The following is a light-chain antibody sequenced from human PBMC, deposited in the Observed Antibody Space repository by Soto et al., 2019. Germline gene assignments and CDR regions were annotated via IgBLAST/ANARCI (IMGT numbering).Light chain of an antibody. Sequence: DIQMTQSPSTLSASVGDTVIITCRTSQTVDTWLAWYQQKPGKAPKFLMYKASILGSGVPSRFSGSGTGTEFTLTITRLQPDDFATYYCQHYKTYPWTFGQGTKVDI. CDR1: QTVDTW. J-gene: IGKJ1*01. CDR3: QHYKTYPWT. CDR2: KAS. V-gene: IGKV1-5*03.